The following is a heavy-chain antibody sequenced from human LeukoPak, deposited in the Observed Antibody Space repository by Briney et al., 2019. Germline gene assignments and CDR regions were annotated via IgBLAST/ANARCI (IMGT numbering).Heavy chain of an antibody. CDR3: ASDSPYYGMDV. CDR1: GFTFSSYW. Sequence: GGSLRLSCAASGFTFSSYWMHWVRQVPGKGLPWVSRINSDGSATIYADSVRGRFTISRDNAKNTLYLQMSGLRVEDTAVYHCASDSPYYGMDVWGQGTTVTVSS. CDR2: INSDGSAT. V-gene: IGHV3-74*01. J-gene: IGHJ6*02.